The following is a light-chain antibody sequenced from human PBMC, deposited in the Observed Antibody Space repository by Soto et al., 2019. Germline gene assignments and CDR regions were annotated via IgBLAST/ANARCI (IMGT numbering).Light chain of an antibody. CDR3: SSYAGSSWV. J-gene: IGLJ3*02. V-gene: IGLV2-8*01. CDR2: DVS. Sequence: QSVLTQPPSASGSPGQSVTISCTGTSSDVGAYNYVSWYQQHPGKAPKLMIYDVSKRPSGVPYRFSGSKSGNAASLTVSGLQCEDEADYYCSSYAGSSWVFGGGTTLT. CDR1: SSDVGAYNY.